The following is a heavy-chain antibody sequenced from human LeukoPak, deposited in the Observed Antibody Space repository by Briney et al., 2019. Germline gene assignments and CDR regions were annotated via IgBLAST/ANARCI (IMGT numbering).Heavy chain of an antibody. V-gene: IGHV3-30*04. CDR2: ISYDGSNK. Sequence: GRSLRLSCAASGFTFSSYAMHWVRQAPGKGLEWVAVISYDGSNKYYADSVKGRFTISRDNSKNTLYLQMSSLRAEDTAVYYCARTWEEYYFDYWGQGTLVTVSS. CDR3: ARTWEEYYFDY. J-gene: IGHJ4*02. D-gene: IGHD1-26*01. CDR1: GFTFSSYA.